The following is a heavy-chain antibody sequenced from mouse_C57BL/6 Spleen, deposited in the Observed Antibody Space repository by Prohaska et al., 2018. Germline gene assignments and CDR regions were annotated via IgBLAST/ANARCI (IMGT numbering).Heavy chain of an antibody. J-gene: IGHJ1*03. CDR1: GYTFTYYN. D-gene: IGHD1-1*01. Sequence: EVQLQQSEPELVKPGASVKIPCKASGYTFTYYNMDWVKQSHGKSLEWIGDINPNNGGTIYNQKFKDKATLTVDKSSSTAYMELRSLTSEDTAVYYCARTHYYGSSHWYFDVWGTGTTVTVSS. CDR2: INPNNGGT. CDR3: ARTHYYGSSHWYFDV. V-gene: IGHV1-18*01.